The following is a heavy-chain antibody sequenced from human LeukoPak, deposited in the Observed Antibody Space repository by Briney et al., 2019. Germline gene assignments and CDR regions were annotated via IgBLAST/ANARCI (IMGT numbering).Heavy chain of an antibody. CDR1: GGSISSGGYS. Sequence: SQTLSLTCAVSGGSISSGGYSWSWIRQPPGKGLEWIGYIDHSGSTYYNPSLKSRVTISVDRSKNQFSLKLSSVTAADTAVYYCARGYDFWSGFYFVTWGQGTLVTVSS. CDR3: ARGYDFWSGFYFVT. V-gene: IGHV4-30-2*01. D-gene: IGHD3-3*01. J-gene: IGHJ5*02. CDR2: IDHSGST.